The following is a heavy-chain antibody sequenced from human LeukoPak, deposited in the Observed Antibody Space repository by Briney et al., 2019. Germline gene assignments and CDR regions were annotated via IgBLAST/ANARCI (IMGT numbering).Heavy chain of an antibody. J-gene: IGHJ4*02. D-gene: IGHD2-8*01. CDR1: GGSFSGYY. Sequence: PSETLSLICAVYGGSFSGYYWSWIRQPPGKGLEWIGEINHSGSTNYNPSLKSRVTISVDTSKNQFSLKLSSVTAADTAVYYCARGRPRAPIMVYASPQFDYWGQGTLVTVSS. CDR3: ARGRPRAPIMVYASPQFDY. V-gene: IGHV4-34*01. CDR2: INHSGST.